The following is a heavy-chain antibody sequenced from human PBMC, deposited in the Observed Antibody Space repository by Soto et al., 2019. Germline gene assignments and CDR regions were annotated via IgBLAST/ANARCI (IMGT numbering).Heavy chain of an antibody. J-gene: IGHJ5*02. V-gene: IGHV5-51*01. CDR3: ARRYYFDTTGPSGGNWFDP. CDR1: GYSFTSYW. Sequence: GESLKISCKGSGYSFTSYWIGWVRQMPGKGLEWMGIIYPGDSDTRYSPSFQGQVTISVDKSISTAYLQWRSLKALDTAIYYCARRYYFDTTGPSGGNWFDPWGQGTLVTVSS. D-gene: IGHD3-22*01. CDR2: IYPGDSDT.